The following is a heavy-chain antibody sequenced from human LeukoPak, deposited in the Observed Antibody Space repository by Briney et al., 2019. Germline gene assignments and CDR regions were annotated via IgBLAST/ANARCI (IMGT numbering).Heavy chain of an antibody. D-gene: IGHD6-13*01. V-gene: IGHV4-59*08. J-gene: IGHJ5*02. CDR3: ARGMRGSSWYFNWFDP. Sequence: SETLSLTCTVSGGSIRSYYWSWIRQPPGKGLEWIGHIYYSGSTNYNPSLKSRVTISVDTSKNQFSLKLSSVTAADTAVYYCARGMRGSSWYFNWFDPWGQGTLVTVSS. CDR2: IYYSGST. CDR1: GGSIRSYY.